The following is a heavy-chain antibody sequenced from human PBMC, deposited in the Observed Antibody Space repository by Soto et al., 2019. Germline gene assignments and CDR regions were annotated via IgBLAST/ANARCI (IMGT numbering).Heavy chain of an antibody. CDR3: ARLVFHCLRGSCDHYSFYGLDV. CDR2: IYFAGGT. CDR1: GGSISSTDHY. J-gene: IGHJ6*02. Sequence: SETLSLTCTVSGGSISSTDHYWGWVRQPPGKGLEWLGSIYFAGGTFHNPALKSRATISVDTSRNQFSLRLTTVAASDTAVYYCARLVFHCLRGSCDHYSFYGLDVWGQGTTVTVSS. V-gene: IGHV4-39*01. D-gene: IGHD2-15*01.